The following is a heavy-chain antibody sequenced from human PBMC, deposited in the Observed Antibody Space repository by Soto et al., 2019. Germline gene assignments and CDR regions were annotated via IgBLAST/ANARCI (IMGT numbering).Heavy chain of an antibody. V-gene: IGHV3-23*01. CDR1: GFTFSNYA. D-gene: IGHD3-10*01. CDR2: IKDSGEST. J-gene: IGHJ6*02. CDR3: AKVFYDSGTPFFGVDV. Sequence: PGGSLRLSCAASGFTFSNYAMHWVRQAPGKGLEWVSTIKDSGESTFYAGSVQGRFTISRDNSKNTLFLQMNSLTAEDTAVYYCAKVFYDSGTPFFGVDVWGQGTTVTVSS.